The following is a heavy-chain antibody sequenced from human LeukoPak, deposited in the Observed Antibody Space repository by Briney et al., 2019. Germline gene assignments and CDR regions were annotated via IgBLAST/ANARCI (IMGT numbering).Heavy chain of an antibody. CDR1: GFTVSSNY. CDR2: IYSGGST. D-gene: IGHD6-13*01. V-gene: IGHV3-53*01. J-gene: IGHJ4*02. CDR3: ARAEGLAAAGAFVY. Sequence: GGSLRLSCAASGFTVSSNYRSWVRQAPGKGLEWVSVIYSGGSTYYADSVKGRFTISRDNSKNTLYLQMNSLRAEDTAVYYCARAEGLAAAGAFVYWGQGTLVTVSS.